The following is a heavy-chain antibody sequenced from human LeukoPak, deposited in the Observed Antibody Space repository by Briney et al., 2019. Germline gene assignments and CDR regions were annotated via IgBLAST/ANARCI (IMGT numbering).Heavy chain of an antibody. D-gene: IGHD3-22*01. Sequence: GESLKISCKASGYRFTSYWIGWVRQMPGKGLEWMGIIYPGDSDTRYSPSLQGQVTISADKSISTAYLQWSSLKASDTAMYYCARVPYYDSSGYHFDNWGQGTLVTVSS. CDR2: IYPGDSDT. J-gene: IGHJ4*02. V-gene: IGHV5-51*01. CDR3: ARVPYYDSSGYHFDN. CDR1: GYRFTSYW.